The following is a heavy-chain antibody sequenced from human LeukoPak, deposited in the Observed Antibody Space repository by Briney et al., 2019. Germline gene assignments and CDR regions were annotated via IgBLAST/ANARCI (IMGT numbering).Heavy chain of an antibody. CDR1: GFTFSSYS. Sequence: GGSLRLSCAASGFTFSSYSMNWVRQAPGKGLEGVSYISSSGSTIYYADSAKGRFTISRDNAKNSLYLQMNSLRAEDTAVYYCARGTRVVPAAINYWGQGTLVTVSS. CDR3: ARGTRVVPAAINY. CDR2: ISSSGSTI. V-gene: IGHV3-48*04. J-gene: IGHJ4*02. D-gene: IGHD2-2*02.